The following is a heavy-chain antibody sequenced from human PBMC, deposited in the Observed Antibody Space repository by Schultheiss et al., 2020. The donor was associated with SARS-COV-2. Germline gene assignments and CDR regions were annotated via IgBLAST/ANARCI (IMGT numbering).Heavy chain of an antibody. V-gene: IGHV3-23*01. CDR2: ISATGGGT. CDR1: AFTFGTYA. D-gene: IGHD5-18*01. Sequence: GGSLRLSCAASAFTFGTYAMAWVRQAPGKGLEWVSAISATGGGTYYADSVKGRFTISRDNSKNTLYLQMNILRAEDTAVYYCANSLREYSYAGAGYYYYGMDVWGQGTTVTVSS. CDR3: ANSLREYSYAGAGYYYYGMDV. J-gene: IGHJ6*02.